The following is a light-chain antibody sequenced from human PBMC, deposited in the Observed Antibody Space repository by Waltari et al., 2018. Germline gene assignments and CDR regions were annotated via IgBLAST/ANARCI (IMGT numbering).Light chain of an antibody. V-gene: IGKV1-5*03. CDR2: KAS. CDR1: QSINSW. Sequence: DIQMTQSPSTLSASVGDRVTITCRASQSINSWLAWYQHKPGEAPKLLIYKASSLESGVPSRFSGSGSGTEFTLTISSLQAEDVAVYYCQQYYSTPYTFGQGTKLEIK. CDR3: QQYYSTPYT. J-gene: IGKJ2*01.